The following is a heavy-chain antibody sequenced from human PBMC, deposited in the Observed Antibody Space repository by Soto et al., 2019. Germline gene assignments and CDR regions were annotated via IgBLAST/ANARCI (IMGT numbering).Heavy chain of an antibody. CDR1: GGSISSYY. CDR3: ARGGGDCSGGSCYYTSYYFDY. V-gene: IGHV4-59*01. Sequence: PSETLSLTCTVSGGSISSYYWSWIRQPPGKGLEWIGYTYYSGSTNYNPSLKSRVTISVDTSKNQFSLKLSSVTAADTAVYYCARGGGDCSGGSCYYTSYYFDYWGQGTLVTVSS. J-gene: IGHJ4*02. CDR2: TYYSGST. D-gene: IGHD2-15*01.